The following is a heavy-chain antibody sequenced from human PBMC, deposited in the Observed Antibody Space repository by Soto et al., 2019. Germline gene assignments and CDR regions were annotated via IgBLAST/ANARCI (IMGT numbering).Heavy chain of an antibody. J-gene: IGHJ4*02. CDR3: AKVRRFGELRSLY. D-gene: IGHD3-10*01. CDR1: GFTFSSYA. CDR2: IGVSGDTT. Sequence: EVQLLDSGGGLVQPGGSLRLSCAASGFTFSSYAMSWVRQAPGKGLEWVSAIGVSGDTTYYADSVKGRFTISRDTSKNTLYLQMGSLRAEDTAVYYCAKVRRFGELRSLYWGQGTLVTVSS. V-gene: IGHV3-23*01.